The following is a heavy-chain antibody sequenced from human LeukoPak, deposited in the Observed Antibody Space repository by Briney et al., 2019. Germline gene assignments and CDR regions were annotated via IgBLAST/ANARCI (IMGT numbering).Heavy chain of an antibody. V-gene: IGHV3-23*01. J-gene: IGHJ4*02. CDR1: GFSFNTYA. D-gene: IGHD3-22*01. CDR2: ISGSGGST. Sequence: GGSLRLSCAASGFSFNTYAMTWVRQAPGKGLEWVSAISGSGGSTYYADSVKGRFTISRDNSKNTLYLQMNSLRAEDTAVYYCANVFSGYPFDYWGQGTLVTVSS. CDR3: ANVFSGYPFDY.